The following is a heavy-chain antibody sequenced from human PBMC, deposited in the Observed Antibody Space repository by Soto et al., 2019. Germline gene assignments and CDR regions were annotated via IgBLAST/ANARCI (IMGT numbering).Heavy chain of an antibody. V-gene: IGHV3-23*01. CDR3: AKGSADSRPYYFDS. Sequence: ESGGGLVQPGGSLRLSCAASGFTFRNYAMSWVRQAPAKGLEWFSAITGSGSDTYHADSVKGRFTISRDNSNNMLYLQMNSLGADDTAVYYCAKGSADSRPYYFDSWGQGTLVTVSS. CDR2: ITGSGSDT. J-gene: IGHJ4*02. D-gene: IGHD3-22*01. CDR1: GFTFRNYA.